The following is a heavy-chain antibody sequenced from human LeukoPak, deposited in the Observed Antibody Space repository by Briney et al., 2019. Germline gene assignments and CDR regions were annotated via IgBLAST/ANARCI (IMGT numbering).Heavy chain of an antibody. Sequence: GGSLRLSCAASGFTFSGYAMSWVRQAPGKGLEWVSTSGSGGSTYYADSVKGRFTISRDNSKNTLYLQMNSLRAEDTAVYYCAKDSSSSAVVVAATYSFDYWGQGTLVTVSS. V-gene: IGHV3-23*01. CDR3: AKDSSSSAVVVAATYSFDY. D-gene: IGHD2-15*01. CDR1: GFTFSGYA. J-gene: IGHJ4*02. CDR2: SGSGGST.